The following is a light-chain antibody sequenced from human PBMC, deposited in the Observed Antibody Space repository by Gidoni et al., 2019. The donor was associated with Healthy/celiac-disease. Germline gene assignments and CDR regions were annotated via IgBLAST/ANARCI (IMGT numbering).Light chain of an antibody. Sequence: DIQMTQSPASLSASVVDRVTIPCQASQSISSYLNWYQQKPGKAPKLLIYAASSWQSGVPSRFSGSGSGTDFTLTISSLQAEDFATYYCQQSYSTPGTFGQXTKVEIK. CDR1: QSISSY. J-gene: IGKJ1*01. CDR2: AAS. CDR3: QQSYSTPGT. V-gene: IGKV1-39*01.